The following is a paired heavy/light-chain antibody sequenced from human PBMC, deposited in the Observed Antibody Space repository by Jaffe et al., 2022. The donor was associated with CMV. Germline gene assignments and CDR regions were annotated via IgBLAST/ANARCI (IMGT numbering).Light chain of an antibody. CDR1: QGISSY. V-gene: IGKV1-9*01. CDR3: QQLNSYPPT. Sequence: DIQLTQSPSFLSASVGDRVTITCRASQGISSYLAWYQQKPGKAPKLLIYAASTLQSGVPSRFSGSGSGTEFTLTISSLQPEDFATYYCQQLNSYPPTFGGGTKVEIK. J-gene: IGKJ4*01. CDR2: AAS.
Heavy chain of an antibody. CDR3: ARDPRYCSSTSCYISYYGMDV. Sequence: EVQLVESGGGLVQPGGSLRLSCAASGFTFSSYSMNWVRQAPGKGLEWVSYISSSSSTIYYADSVKGRFTISRDNAKNSLYLQMNSLRDEDTAVYYCARDPRYCSSTSCYISYYGMDVWGQGTTVTVSS. D-gene: IGHD2-2*02. CDR1: GFTFSSYS. V-gene: IGHV3-48*02. J-gene: IGHJ6*02. CDR2: ISSSSSTI.